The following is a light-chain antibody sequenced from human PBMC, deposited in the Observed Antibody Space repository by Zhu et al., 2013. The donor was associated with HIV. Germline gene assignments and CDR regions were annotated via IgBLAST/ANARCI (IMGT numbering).Light chain of an antibody. CDR2: AAS. J-gene: IGKJ4*01. V-gene: IGKV3-20*01. CDR3: QQYDSSPLT. Sequence: EIVLTQSPATLSLSLGERATLSCRASENVKSRLAWYQQKPGQAPRLLIYAASTRATGIPDRFSGSGSGTDFTLTISRLEPEDFAVYYCQQYDSSPLTFGGGTKVEI. CDR1: ENVKSR.